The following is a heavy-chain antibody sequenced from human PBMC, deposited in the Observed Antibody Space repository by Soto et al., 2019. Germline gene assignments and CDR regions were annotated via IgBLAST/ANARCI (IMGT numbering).Heavy chain of an antibody. CDR2: IYYSGST. CDR1: GYSISSSNW. Sequence: SETLSLTCAVSGYSISSSNWWGWIRQPPGKGLEWIGYIYYSGSTYYNPSLKSRVTMSVGTSKRQFSLKLSSVTAVDTAVYFCARAMGCSSTSCYSYYYYGMDVWGQGTTVTVSS. J-gene: IGHJ6*02. D-gene: IGHD2-2*01. V-gene: IGHV4-28*03. CDR3: ARAMGCSSTSCYSYYYYGMDV.